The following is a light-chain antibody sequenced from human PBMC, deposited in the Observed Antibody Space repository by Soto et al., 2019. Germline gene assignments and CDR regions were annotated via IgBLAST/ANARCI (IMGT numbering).Light chain of an antibody. CDR1: RSIIENNY. Sequence: QSVLTQPPSVSAAPGKKVTISCSGSRSIIENNYISWYQQLPGTAPKLLIYDANVRPSGIPDRFSGSKSGTSATLGITGLQTGDEADYYCGTWDGRLSAWVFGGGTKLTVL. CDR2: DAN. J-gene: IGLJ3*02. CDR3: GTWDGRLSAWV. V-gene: IGLV1-51*01.